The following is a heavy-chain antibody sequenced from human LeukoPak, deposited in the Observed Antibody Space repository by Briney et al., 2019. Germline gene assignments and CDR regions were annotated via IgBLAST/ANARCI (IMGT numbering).Heavy chain of an antibody. CDR3: ARRWAYCGGDCDYYFDY. Sequence: GESLKISCKGSGYSFTSYWIGWVRQMPGKGLEWMGIIYPGDSDTRYSPSFQGQVTISADKSISTAYLQWSSLKASDTAMYYCARRWAYCGGDCDYYFDYWGQGTLVTASS. J-gene: IGHJ4*02. CDR2: IYPGDSDT. V-gene: IGHV5-51*01. CDR1: GYSFTSYW. D-gene: IGHD2-21*02.